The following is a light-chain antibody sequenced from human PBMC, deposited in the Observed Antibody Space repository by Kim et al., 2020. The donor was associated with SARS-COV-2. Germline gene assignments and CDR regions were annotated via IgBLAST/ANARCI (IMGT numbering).Light chain of an antibody. CDR2: DST. V-gene: IGLV1-51*01. CDR1: SSNIGNNY. Sequence: QSVLTQPPSVSAAPGQKVTISCSGSSSNIGNNYVSWYRQVPGTAPQLLISDSTKRHSGIPDRFSGSKSGTLATLGIAGLQTGDEADYYCVTWDNNLGGVVFGGGTQLTVL. CDR3: VTWDNNLGGVV. J-gene: IGLJ3*02.